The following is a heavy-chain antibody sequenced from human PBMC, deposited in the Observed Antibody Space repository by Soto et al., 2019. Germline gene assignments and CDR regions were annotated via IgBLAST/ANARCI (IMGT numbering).Heavy chain of an antibody. CDR1: GFTFSNYG. D-gene: IGHD2-8*01. CDR3: ARDIESVTAKHFFYYYAMDV. Sequence: ASVKVSCKASGFTFSNYGLNWVRQAPGQGLEWMGWVSANNGHTNYAQNLQGRVSMTTDTSTSTAYMELRGLTFDNTAVYYCARDIESVTAKHFFYYYAMDVWGQGTTVTVSS. CDR2: VSANNGHT. J-gene: IGHJ6*02. V-gene: IGHV1-18*01.